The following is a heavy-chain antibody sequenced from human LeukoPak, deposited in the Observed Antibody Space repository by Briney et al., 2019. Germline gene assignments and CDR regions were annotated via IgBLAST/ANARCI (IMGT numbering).Heavy chain of an antibody. D-gene: IGHD6-19*01. CDR2: IYYSGST. CDR1: GGPISSYY. CDR3: ARHSRPWLGFDY. Sequence: PSETLSLTCTVSGGPISSYYWSWIRQPPGKGLEWIGCIYYSGSTNYNPSLKSRVTISVDTSKNQFSLKLSSVTAAGTAVYYCARHSRPWLGFDYWGQGTLVTVSS. V-gene: IGHV4-59*08. J-gene: IGHJ4*02.